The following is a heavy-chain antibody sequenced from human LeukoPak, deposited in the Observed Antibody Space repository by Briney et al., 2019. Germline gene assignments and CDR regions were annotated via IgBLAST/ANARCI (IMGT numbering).Heavy chain of an antibody. Sequence: SETLSLTCAVYGGSFSGYYWSWIRQPPGKGLEWIGEINHSGSTNYNPSLKSRVTISVDTSKNQFSLKLSSVTAADTAVYYCARGTENYYDSSGYIGPGFDIWGQGTMVTVSS. V-gene: IGHV4-34*01. CDR2: INHSGST. D-gene: IGHD3-22*01. J-gene: IGHJ3*02. CDR1: GGSFSGYY. CDR3: ARGTENYYDSSGYIGPGFDI.